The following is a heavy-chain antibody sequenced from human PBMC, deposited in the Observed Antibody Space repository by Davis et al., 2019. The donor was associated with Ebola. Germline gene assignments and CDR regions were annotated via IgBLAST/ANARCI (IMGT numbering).Heavy chain of an antibody. V-gene: IGHV2-5*02. CDR3: AHRTWQLGGGYFDY. Sequence: SGPTLVKPPQTLTLTCTFSGFSLTTRGVGVGWVLQAPGNAMECLGLIYWADDTRYHPSLRNRLTITKDTSRNQVFLSLTNIDPVDAGTYYCAHRTWQLGGGYFDYWGQGTLVNVSS. CDR2: IYWADDT. D-gene: IGHD6-6*01. CDR1: GFSLTTRGVG. J-gene: IGHJ4*02.